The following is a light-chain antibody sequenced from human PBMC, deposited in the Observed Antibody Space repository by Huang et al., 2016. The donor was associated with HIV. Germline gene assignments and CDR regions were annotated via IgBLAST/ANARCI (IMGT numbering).Light chain of an antibody. CDR1: QGISKT. Sequence: DIQMTQSPCSLSASGGDRVTIICRASQGISKTLAWYQQKPGKAPHLLLYATSKLESGVPARFSGSGSGTHYTLNISTLQPEDLATYYCQQDQSVPWTFGQGTKVEI. V-gene: IGKV1-NL1*01. CDR2: ATS. CDR3: QQDQSVPWT. J-gene: IGKJ1*01.